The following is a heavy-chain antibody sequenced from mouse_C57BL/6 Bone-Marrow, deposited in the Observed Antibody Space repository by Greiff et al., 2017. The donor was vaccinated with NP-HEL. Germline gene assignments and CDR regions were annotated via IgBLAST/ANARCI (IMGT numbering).Heavy chain of an antibody. V-gene: IGHV1-76*01. CDR3: GGVGLAY. CDR2: IYPGSGNT. D-gene: IGHD4-1*01. CDR1: GYTFTDYY. J-gene: IGHJ3*01. Sequence: QVQLKQSGAELVRPGASVKLSCKASGYTFTDYYINWVKQRPGQGLEWIARIYPGSGNTYYNEKFKGKATLTAEKSSSTAYMQLSSLTSEDSAVYFCGGVGLAYWGQGTLVTVSA.